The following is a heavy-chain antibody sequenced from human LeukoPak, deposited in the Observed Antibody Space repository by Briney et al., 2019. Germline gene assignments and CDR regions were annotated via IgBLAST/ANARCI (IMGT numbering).Heavy chain of an antibody. CDR2: IKQDGSEK. CDR3: AREAYCSSTSCYNAEYFQH. Sequence: GGSLRLSCAASGFTFSSYAMSWVRQAPGKGLEWVANIKQDGSEKYYVDSVKGRFTISRDNAKNSLYLQMNSLRAEDTAVYYCAREAYCSSTSCYNAEYFQHWGQGTLVTVSS. CDR1: GFTFSSYA. J-gene: IGHJ1*01. V-gene: IGHV3-7*03. D-gene: IGHD2-2*02.